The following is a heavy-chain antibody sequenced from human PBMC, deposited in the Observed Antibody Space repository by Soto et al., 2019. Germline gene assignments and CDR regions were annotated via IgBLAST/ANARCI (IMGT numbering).Heavy chain of an antibody. CDR1: GFTFSNDG. CDR2: ISFDGRNE. CDR3: VRGASPYFDY. J-gene: IGHJ4*02. V-gene: IGHV3-30*03. Sequence: GGSLRPSCVASGFTFSNDGMLWIRQAPGKGLEWVTTISFDGRNEHYADSVKGRFTVSRDNSKNTLYLQMDSLSDEDTSVYYCVRGASPYFDYWGQGTPVTVSS.